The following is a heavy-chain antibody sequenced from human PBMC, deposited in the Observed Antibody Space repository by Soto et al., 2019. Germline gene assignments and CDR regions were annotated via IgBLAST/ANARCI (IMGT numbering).Heavy chain of an antibody. CDR3: ARGEQLALKPFDY. Sequence: SLKGYLKASGGAFSSYAVSWVRQAPGQGLEWMGGIIPIFGTANYAQKFQGRVTITADESTSTAYMELSSLRSEDTAVYYCARGEQLALKPFDYWGQGTLVTVPS. CDR1: GGAFSSYA. D-gene: IGHD6-13*01. V-gene: IGHV1-69*13. J-gene: IGHJ4*02. CDR2: IIPIFGTA.